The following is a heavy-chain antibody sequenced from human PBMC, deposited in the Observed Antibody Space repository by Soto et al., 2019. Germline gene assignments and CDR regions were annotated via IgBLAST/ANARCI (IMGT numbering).Heavy chain of an antibody. Sequence: QVQLVQSGAEVKKPGSSVKVSCKASGGTFSSYTISWVRQAPGQGLEWMGRIIPLLGIANYAQKFQGRVTITADKSTSAAYMELSSLRSEDTAVYYCARGRGIAAADDYWGQGTLVTVSS. D-gene: IGHD6-13*01. V-gene: IGHV1-69*02. J-gene: IGHJ4*02. CDR1: GGTFSSYT. CDR3: ARGRGIAAADDY. CDR2: IIPLLGIA.